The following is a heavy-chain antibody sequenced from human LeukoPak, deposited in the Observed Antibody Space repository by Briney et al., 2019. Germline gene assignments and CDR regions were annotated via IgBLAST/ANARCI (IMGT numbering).Heavy chain of an antibody. J-gene: IGHJ4*02. D-gene: IGHD6-13*01. V-gene: IGHV1-3*02. CDR1: GYTFTSYA. Sequence: ASVKVSCKASGYTFTSYAMHWVRQAPGQRLEWMGWSNAGNGNTKYSQEFQGRVTITRDTSASTAYMELSSLRSEDTAVYYCAKDTSESQYSSSWYALDYWGQGTLVTVSS. CDR3: AKDTSESQYSSSWYALDY. CDR2: SNAGNGNT.